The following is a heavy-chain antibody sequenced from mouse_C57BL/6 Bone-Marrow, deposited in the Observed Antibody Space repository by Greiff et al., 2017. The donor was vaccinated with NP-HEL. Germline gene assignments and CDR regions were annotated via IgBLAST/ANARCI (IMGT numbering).Heavy chain of an antibody. CDR3: ARPYYDYDVRAMDY. CDR1: GYTFTSYW. J-gene: IGHJ4*01. D-gene: IGHD2-4*01. Sequence: QVQLQQPGAELVKPGASVKLSCKASGYTFTSYWMHWVKQRPGQGLEWIGMIHPNSGSTNYNEKFTSKATLTVDKSSSTAYMQLSSLTSEDSAVYYCARPYYDYDVRAMDYWGQGTSVTVSS. V-gene: IGHV1-64*01. CDR2: IHPNSGST.